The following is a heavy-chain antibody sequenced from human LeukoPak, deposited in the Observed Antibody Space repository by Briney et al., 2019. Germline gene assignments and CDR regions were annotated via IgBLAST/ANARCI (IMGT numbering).Heavy chain of an antibody. CDR3: ARASSGAKPYYFDY. Sequence: GSLRLSCAASGFTFSSYWMSWVRQAPGKGLEWVANIKQDGSEKYYVDSVKGRFTISRDNAKNSLYLQMNSLRAEDTAVYYCARASSGAKPYYFDYWGQGTLVTVSS. CDR1: GFTFSSYW. CDR2: IKQDGSEK. D-gene: IGHD2-15*01. V-gene: IGHV3-7*01. J-gene: IGHJ4*02.